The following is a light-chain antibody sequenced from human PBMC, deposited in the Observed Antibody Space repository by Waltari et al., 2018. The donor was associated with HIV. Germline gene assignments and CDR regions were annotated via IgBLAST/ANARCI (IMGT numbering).Light chain of an antibody. V-gene: IGKV3D-7*01. J-gene: IGKJ1*01. CDR3: HQDHSFPMT. CDR1: QSISIAY. CDR2: DAS. Sequence: EVVLTQSPATLSLSPGESATLSCRASQSISIAYLSWYQQKPGQAPRLLIYDASTRATGVPLRFSGSGSETDFTLTITSLQPEDFAVYYCHQDHSFPMTCGQGTKVEIK.